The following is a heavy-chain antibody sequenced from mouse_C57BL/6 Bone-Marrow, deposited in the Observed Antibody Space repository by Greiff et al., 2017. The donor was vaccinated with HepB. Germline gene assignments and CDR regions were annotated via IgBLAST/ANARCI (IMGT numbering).Heavy chain of an antibody. V-gene: IGHV14-2*01. CDR3: ARAYGSGSWFAY. D-gene: IGHD1-1*01. CDR2: IDPEDGET. J-gene: IGHJ3*01. Sequence: EVKLMESGAELVKPGASVKLSCTASGFNIKDYYMHWVKQRTEQGLEWIGRIDPEDGETKYAPKFQGKATITADTSSNTAYLQLSSLTSEDTAVYYCARAYGSGSWFAYWGQGTLVTVSA. CDR1: GFNIKDYY.